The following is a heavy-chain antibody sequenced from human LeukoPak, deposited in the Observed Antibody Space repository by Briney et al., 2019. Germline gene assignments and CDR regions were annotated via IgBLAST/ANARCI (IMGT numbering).Heavy chain of an antibody. V-gene: IGHV3-9*01. J-gene: IGHJ4*02. CDR3: AKKKTDYSYPSSFDY. Sequence: PGRSLRLSCAASGFTFDDYAMHWVRQAPGKGLEWVSGISWNSGSIGYADSVKGRFTISRDNAKNSLYLQMNSLRAEDTAVYYCAKKKTDYSYPSSFDYWGQGTLVTVSS. CDR1: GFTFDDYA. CDR2: ISWNSGSI. D-gene: IGHD4-11*01.